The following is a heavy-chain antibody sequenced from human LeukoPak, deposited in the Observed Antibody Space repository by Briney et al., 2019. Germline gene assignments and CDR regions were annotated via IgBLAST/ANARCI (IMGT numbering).Heavy chain of an antibody. CDR3: AKDGYCSGGSCYSDY. CDR2: ISGSGGST. J-gene: IGHJ4*02. Sequence: GGSLRLSCAASGFTFSSYAMNWVRQAPGKGLEWVSAISGSGGSTYYADSVKGRFTISRDNSKNTLYPQMNSLRAEDTAVYYCAKDGYCSGGSCYSDYWGQGTLVTVSS. D-gene: IGHD2-15*01. V-gene: IGHV3-23*01. CDR1: GFTFSSYA.